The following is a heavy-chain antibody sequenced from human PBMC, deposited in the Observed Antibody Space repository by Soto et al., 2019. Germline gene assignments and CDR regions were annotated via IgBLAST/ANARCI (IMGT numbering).Heavy chain of an antibody. V-gene: IGHV5-51*01. CDR2: IFSSDSSA. CDR3: GTWRGSSWFDY. CDR1: GFTFRSYS. Sequence: GGSLKISCKASGFTFRSYSLGWVRHMPGKGLQWMGNIFSSDSSAKYSPSFVGQVTISVDRSINTAYLQWSSLKASDTAIYYCGTWRGSSWFDYWGPGTLVTVSS. D-gene: IGHD2-2*01. J-gene: IGHJ4*02.